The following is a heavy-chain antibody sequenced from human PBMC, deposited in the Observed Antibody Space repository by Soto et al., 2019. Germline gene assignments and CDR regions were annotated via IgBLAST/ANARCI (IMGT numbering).Heavy chain of an antibody. CDR3: VHRSGMGGTSWLPGD. Sequence: QITLKESGPPLVKPTQTLTLTCTFSGFSLSTSEEGVGWIRQPPGKALEWLALIYWDDDKRYSPSLKSRLTITKDTSQNQVVLTLTNRDPVDTATYYCVHRSGMGGTSWLPGDWGQGTRVTVAS. CDR1: GFSLSTSEEG. D-gene: IGHD6-13*01. J-gene: IGHJ4*02. V-gene: IGHV2-5*02. CDR2: IYWDDDK.